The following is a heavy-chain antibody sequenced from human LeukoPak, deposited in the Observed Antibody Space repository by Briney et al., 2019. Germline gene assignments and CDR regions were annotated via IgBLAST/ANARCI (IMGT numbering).Heavy chain of an antibody. CDR2: ISAYNGNT. V-gene: IGHV1-18*01. CDR1: GYTFTSYG. CDR3: ARVKSYYYDTSDKDAFDI. J-gene: IGHJ3*02. Sequence: GASVKVSCKASGYTFTSYGISWVRQAPGQGLEWMGWISAYNGNTNYAQKLQGRVTMTTDTSTSTAYMGLRSLRSDDTAVYYCARVKSYYYDTSDKDAFDIWGQGTMVTVSS. D-gene: IGHD3-22*01.